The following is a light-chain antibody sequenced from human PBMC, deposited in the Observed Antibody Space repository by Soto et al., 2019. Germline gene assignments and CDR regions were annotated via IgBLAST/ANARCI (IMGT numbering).Light chain of an antibody. Sequence: DIQMTQSPSYVSASVGDRVTITCRASQVISNWLVWYQQKPGKAPKVIIYAASSLQSGVPSRFSGSGSGTDFTLTINSLQPEDFATYYCQQANSSPPTFGQGTKLEIK. CDR2: AAS. CDR3: QQANSSPPT. J-gene: IGKJ2*01. CDR1: QVISNW. V-gene: IGKV1-12*01.